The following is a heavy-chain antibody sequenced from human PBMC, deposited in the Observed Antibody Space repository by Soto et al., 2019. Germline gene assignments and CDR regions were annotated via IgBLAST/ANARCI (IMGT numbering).Heavy chain of an antibody. Sequence: QVQLVESGGGVVQPGRSLRLSCAASGFTFSSYGMHWVRQAPGKGLEWVAVISYDGSNKYYADSVKGRFTISRDNSKNTLYLQMNSLRAEDTAVYYCAKSEYSSLKYHYDYGMDVWGQWTPVTASS. CDR2: ISYDGSNK. V-gene: IGHV3-30*18. D-gene: IGHD6-6*01. CDR1: GFTFSSYG. J-gene: IGHJ6*02. CDR3: AKSEYSSLKYHYDYGMDV.